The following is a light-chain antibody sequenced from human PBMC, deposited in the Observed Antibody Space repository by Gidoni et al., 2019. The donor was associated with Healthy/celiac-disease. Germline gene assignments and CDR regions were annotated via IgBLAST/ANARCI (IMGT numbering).Light chain of an antibody. CDR2: WSS. J-gene: IGKJ4*01. CDR1: QSVLYSSNNKNY. V-gene: IGKV4-1*01. Sequence: DNVMTQSPDSLAVSLGESATINCKSSQSVLYSSNNKNYLAWYQQKPGQPPKLLIYWSSTRESGVPDRFSGSGSGTDFTLTISSLQAEDVAVYYCQQYYSTPLTFGGXTKVEIK. CDR3: QQYYSTPLT.